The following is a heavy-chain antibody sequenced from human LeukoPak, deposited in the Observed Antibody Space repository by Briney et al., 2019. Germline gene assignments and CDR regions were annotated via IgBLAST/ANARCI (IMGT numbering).Heavy chain of an antibody. V-gene: IGHV3-30*03. D-gene: IGHD3-10*01. CDR1: GFTFSSYG. J-gene: IGHJ5*02. CDR3: ARNHHPYYYGSGSPSLSNWFDP. Sequence: GGSLRLSCAASGFTFSSYGMHWVRQAPGKGLEWVAVISYDGSNKYYADSVKGRFTISRDNSTNTLYLQMNSLRAEDTAVYYCARNHHPYYYGSGSPSLSNWFDPWGQGTLVTVSS. CDR2: ISYDGSNK.